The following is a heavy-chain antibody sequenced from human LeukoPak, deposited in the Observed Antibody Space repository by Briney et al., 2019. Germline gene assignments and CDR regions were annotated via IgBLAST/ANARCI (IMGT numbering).Heavy chain of an antibody. CDR2: ISSNGGST. CDR3: ARESPPEPCSGGSCYSAYDAFDI. J-gene: IGHJ3*02. CDR1: GFTFSSYA. Sequence: GGSVRLSCAASGFTFSSYAMHWVRQAPGKGLEYVSAISSNGGSTYYANSVKGRFTISRDNSKNTLYLQMGSLRADDMAVYYCARESPPEPCSGGSCYSAYDAFDIWGQGTMVTVSS. V-gene: IGHV3-64*01. D-gene: IGHD2-15*01.